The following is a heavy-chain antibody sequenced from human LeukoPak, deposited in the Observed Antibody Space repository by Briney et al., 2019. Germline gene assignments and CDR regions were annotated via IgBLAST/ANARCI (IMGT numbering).Heavy chain of an antibody. CDR3: AKVPGNYYDSSGYFGY. J-gene: IGHJ4*02. CDR2: ISGGST. CDR1: GFTVSSNE. V-gene: IGHV3-38-3*01. D-gene: IGHD3-22*01. Sequence: GGSLRLSCAASGFTVSSNEMSWVRQAPGKGLEWVSSISGGSTYYADSRKGRFTISRDNSKNTLYLQMNSLRAEDTAVYYCAKVPGNYYDSSGYFGYWGQGTLVTVSS.